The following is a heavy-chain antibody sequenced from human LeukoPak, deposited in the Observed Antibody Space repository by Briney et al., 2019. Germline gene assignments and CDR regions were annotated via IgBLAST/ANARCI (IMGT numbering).Heavy chain of an antibody. V-gene: IGHV1-69*04. J-gene: IGHJ4*02. Sequence: ASVKVSCKASGGTFSSYAISWVRQAPGQGLEWMGRIIPILGIANYAQKFQGRVTITADKSTSTAYMELSSLRSEDTAVYYCARDGGHDYGDYLDYWGQGTLDTVSS. CDR2: IIPILGIA. CDR1: GGTFSSYA. CDR3: ARDGGHDYGDYLDY. D-gene: IGHD4-17*01.